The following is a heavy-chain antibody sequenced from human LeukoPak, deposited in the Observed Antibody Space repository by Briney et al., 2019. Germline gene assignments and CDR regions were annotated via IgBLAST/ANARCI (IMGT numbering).Heavy chain of an antibody. CDR1: GFTFSRFW. V-gene: IGHV3-74*01. CDR3: ARDSDAGFDY. Sequence: GGSLRLSCAASGFTFSRFWMHWVRQAPGKGLVWVARASSDGSSTVYADSVKGRFTISRDNAKKTLYLQMKNLRAEDMAIYYCARDSDAGFDYWGQGTLVTVSS. CDR2: ASSDGSST. J-gene: IGHJ4*02.